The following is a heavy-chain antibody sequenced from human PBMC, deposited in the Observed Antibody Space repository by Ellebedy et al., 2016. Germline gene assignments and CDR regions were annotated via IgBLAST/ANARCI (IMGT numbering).Heavy chain of an antibody. CDR3: ARDMDVGGSYGADY. CDR1: GFTFSSYG. J-gene: IGHJ4*02. D-gene: IGHD3-16*01. V-gene: IGHV3-30*03. Sequence: GESLKISXAASGFTFSSYGMHWVRQAPGKGLEWVAVISYDGSNKYYADSVKGRFTISRDNSKNTLYLQMNSLRDEDTAVYYCARDMDVGGSYGADYWGQGTLVTVSS. CDR2: ISYDGSNK.